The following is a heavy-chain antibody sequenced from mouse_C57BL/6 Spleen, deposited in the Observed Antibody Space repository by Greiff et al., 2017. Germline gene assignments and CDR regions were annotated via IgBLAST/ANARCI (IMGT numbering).Heavy chain of an antibody. Sequence: LVESGAELVRPGASVTLSCKASGYTFTDYEMHWVKQTPVHGLEWIGAIDPETGGTAYNQKFKGKAILTADKSSSTAYMELRSLTSEDSAVYYCTRRGYDDAMDYWGQGTSVTVSS. J-gene: IGHJ4*01. CDR3: TRRGYDDAMDY. V-gene: IGHV1-15*01. CDR1: GYTFTDYE. CDR2: IDPETGGT. D-gene: IGHD2-2*01.